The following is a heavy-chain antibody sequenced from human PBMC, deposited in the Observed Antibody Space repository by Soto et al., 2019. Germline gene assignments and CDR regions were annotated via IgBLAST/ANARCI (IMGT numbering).Heavy chain of an antibody. CDR2: IYYSGST. CDR3: ATRSGYDYRIDY. Sequence: QVQLQESGPGLVKPSQTLSLTCTVSGGSISSGGYYWSWIRQHPGKGLEWIGYIYYSGSTYYNPSLKSRVTIAVDTSKNQFSLKLSSVTAADTAVYYCATRSGYDYRIDYWGQGTLVTVSS. J-gene: IGHJ4*02. CDR1: GGSISSGGYY. D-gene: IGHD5-12*01. V-gene: IGHV4-31*03.